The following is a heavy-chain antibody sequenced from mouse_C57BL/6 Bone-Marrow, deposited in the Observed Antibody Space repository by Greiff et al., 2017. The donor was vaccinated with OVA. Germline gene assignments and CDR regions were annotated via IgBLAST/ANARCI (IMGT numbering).Heavy chain of an antibody. CDR3: TPLYYGSSYWYFDV. J-gene: IGHJ1*03. Sequence: EVQLQQSGAELVRPGASVKLSCTASGFNIKDDYMHWVKQRPEQGLEWIGWIDPENGDTEYASKFQGKATITADTSSNTAYLQLSSLTSEDTAVYYCTPLYYGSSYWYFDVWGTGTTVTVSS. CDR1: GFNIKDDY. D-gene: IGHD1-1*01. V-gene: IGHV14-4*01. CDR2: IDPENGDT.